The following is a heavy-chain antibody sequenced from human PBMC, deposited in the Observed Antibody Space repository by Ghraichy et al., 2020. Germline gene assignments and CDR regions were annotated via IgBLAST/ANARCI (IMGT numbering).Heavy chain of an antibody. D-gene: IGHD1-7*01. V-gene: IGHV3-74*01. CDR1: GFTFSSYW. CDR2: MDSGGSAI. Sequence: GESLNISCVASGFTFSSYWMHWVRQAPGEGLVWVSRMDSGGSAINYADSVKGRFTVSRDNAKNTLYLEMNSLRADDTGVYYCATAGNYRLDSWGQGTLVTVSS. CDR3: ATAGNYRLDS. J-gene: IGHJ4*02.